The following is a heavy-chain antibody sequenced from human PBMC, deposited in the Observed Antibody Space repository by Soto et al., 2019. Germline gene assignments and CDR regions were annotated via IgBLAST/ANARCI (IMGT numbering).Heavy chain of an antibody. J-gene: IGHJ4*02. V-gene: IGHV3-74*01. CDR3: ARVWASSGYSVAYDY. CDR1: VFTFSSYW. Sequence: GGSLRLSCAACVFTFSSYWMHWVRLVPGKWLVWLSRININGYNXXXADSVKGRXTISRYNSKNTXYLQMXNLRAEDTAVYYCARVWASSGYSVAYDYWGQGX. CDR2: ININGYNX. D-gene: IGHD3-22*01.